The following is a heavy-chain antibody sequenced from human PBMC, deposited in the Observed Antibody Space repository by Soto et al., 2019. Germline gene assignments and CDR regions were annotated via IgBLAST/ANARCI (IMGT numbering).Heavy chain of an antibody. CDR1: GYTFTSYT. Sequence: QVQLVQSGAEVKKPGASVKISCKASGYTFTSYTLHWVRQAPGQSLEWMGWIKAGNGDTKYSQKFQGRVTITRDTSASTVYMDLSGLRSEDTAVYYCARGYYDSSGYYFRYWGLGTPITVSS. CDR2: IKAGNGDT. D-gene: IGHD3-22*01. J-gene: IGHJ4*03. V-gene: IGHV1-3*01. CDR3: ARGYYDSSGYYFRY.